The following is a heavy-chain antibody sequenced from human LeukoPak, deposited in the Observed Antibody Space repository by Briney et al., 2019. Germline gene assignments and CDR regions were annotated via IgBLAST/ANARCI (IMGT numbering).Heavy chain of an antibody. CDR3: AREGIDGYNLDY. CDR1: GYTFTSYY. CDR2: INPSGGST. Sequence: ASVRVSCEASGYTFTSYYMHWVRQAPGQGLEWMGIINPSGGSTSYAQKFQGRVTMTRDTSTSTVYMELSSLRSEDTAVYYCAREGIDGYNLDYWGQGTLVTVSS. D-gene: IGHD5-24*01. V-gene: IGHV1-46*01. J-gene: IGHJ4*02.